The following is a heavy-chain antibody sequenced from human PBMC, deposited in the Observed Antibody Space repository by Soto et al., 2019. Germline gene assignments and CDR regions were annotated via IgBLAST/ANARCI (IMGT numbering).Heavy chain of an antibody. Sequence: GASVKVSCKASGGTFSSYAISWVRQAPGQGLEWMGGIIPIFGTANYAQKFQGRVTITADKSTSTAYMELSSLRSEDTAVYYCARDKLRCSSTSCYTAGDWFDPWGQGTLVTVSS. D-gene: IGHD2-2*02. CDR2: IIPIFGTA. J-gene: IGHJ5*02. CDR1: GGTFSSYA. V-gene: IGHV1-69*06. CDR3: ARDKLRCSSTSCYTAGDWFDP.